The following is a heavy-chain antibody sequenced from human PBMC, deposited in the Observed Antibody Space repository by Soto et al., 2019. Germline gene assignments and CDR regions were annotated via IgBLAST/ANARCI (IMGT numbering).Heavy chain of an antibody. CDR1: GGSISSYY. CDR3: ATLYSGTYGMDV. J-gene: IGHJ6*02. D-gene: IGHD1-26*01. V-gene: IGHV4-59*01. Sequence: PPETLSLTCTVSGGSISSYYWSWIRQPPGKGLEWIGYIYYSGSTNYNPSLKSRVTISVDTSKNQFSLKLSSVTAADTAVYYCATLYSGTYGMDVWGQGTTVTVSS. CDR2: IYYSGST.